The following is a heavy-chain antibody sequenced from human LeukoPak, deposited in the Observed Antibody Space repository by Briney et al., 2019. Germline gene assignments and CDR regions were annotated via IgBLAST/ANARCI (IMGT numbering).Heavy chain of an antibody. CDR1: GFTFSTYS. CDR2: ISSSGTYI. Sequence: GGSLRLSCAASGFTFSTYSMNWVRQAPGKGLEWVSPISSSGTYIYYADSVKGRFTISRDNAKNSLYLQMNSLRAEDTAVYYCASIYCSSTSCYAGGVNYWGQGTLVTVSS. J-gene: IGHJ4*02. V-gene: IGHV3-21*01. CDR3: ASIYCSSTSCYAGGVNY. D-gene: IGHD2-2*01.